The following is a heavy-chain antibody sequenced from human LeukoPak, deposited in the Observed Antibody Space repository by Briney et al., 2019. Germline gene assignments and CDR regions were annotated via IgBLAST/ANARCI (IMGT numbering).Heavy chain of an antibody. CDR3: ARGYCSSTSCFRGYNWFDP. V-gene: IGHV5-51*01. D-gene: IGHD2-2*01. CDR2: IYPGDSDT. J-gene: IGHJ5*02. CDR1: GYSFTSYR. Sequence: GESLKISCKGSGYSFTSYRIGWVRQMPGKGLEWMGIIYPGDSDTRYSPSFQGQVTISADKSISTAYLQWSSLKASDTAMYYCARGYCSSTSCFRGYNWFDPWGQGTLVTVSS.